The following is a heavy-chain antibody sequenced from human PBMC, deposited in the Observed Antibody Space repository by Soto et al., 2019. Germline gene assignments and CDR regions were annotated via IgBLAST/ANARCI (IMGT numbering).Heavy chain of an antibody. D-gene: IGHD3-10*01. V-gene: IGHV4-34*01. Sequence: SETLSLTCAVYGGSFSGYYWSWIRQPPGKGLEWIGEINHSGSTNYNPSLKSRVTISVDTSKNQFSLKLSSVTAADTAVYYCGRGGGGRHRGRGGDYWGQGTLVTVSS. CDR1: GGSFSGYY. CDR3: GRGGGGRHRGRGGDY. J-gene: IGHJ4*02. CDR2: INHSGST.